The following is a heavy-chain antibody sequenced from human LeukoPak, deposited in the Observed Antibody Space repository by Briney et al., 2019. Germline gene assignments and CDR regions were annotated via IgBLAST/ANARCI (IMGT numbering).Heavy chain of an antibody. CDR2: IKQDGSEK. J-gene: IGHJ3*02. CDR1: GFTFSSYW. V-gene: IGHV3-7*01. Sequence: GGSLRLSCAASGFTFSSYWMSWVRQAPGKGLEWVANIKQDGSEKYYVDSVKGRFTISRDNAKNSLYLQMNSLRAEDTAVYYCARAKPRYYDILTGSERAAFDIWGQGTMVTVSS. CDR3: ARAKPRYYDILTGSERAAFDI. D-gene: IGHD3-9*01.